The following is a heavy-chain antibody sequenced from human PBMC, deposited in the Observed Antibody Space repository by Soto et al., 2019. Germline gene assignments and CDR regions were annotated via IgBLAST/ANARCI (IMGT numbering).Heavy chain of an antibody. CDR3: ASRGSGSYYDY. D-gene: IGHD1-26*01. CDR1: GFTFSSYA. J-gene: IGHJ4*02. V-gene: IGHV3-23*01. Sequence: EVQLLESGGGLVQPGGSLRLSCAASGFTFSSYAMRWVRQAPGKGLEWVSAISGSGDSTYYADSVKGRFTISRDNSKNTLYLQMNSLRAEDTAVSYCASRGSGSYYDYWGQGTLVTVSS. CDR2: ISGSGDST.